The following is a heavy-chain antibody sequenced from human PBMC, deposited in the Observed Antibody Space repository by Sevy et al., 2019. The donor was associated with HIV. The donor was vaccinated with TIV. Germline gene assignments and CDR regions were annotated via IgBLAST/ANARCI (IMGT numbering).Heavy chain of an antibody. CDR2: ISASSGYI. D-gene: IGHD1-26*01. CDR1: GFTFSSYN. V-gene: IGHV3-21*01. J-gene: IGHJ6*02. CDR3: ARDRGVGTSSYGMDV. Sequence: LSLTCAASGFTFSSYNMNWVRQAPGKGLEWVSSISASSGYIYYADSVKGRFTISRDNAKSSVYLQMNSLRAEDTAVYYCARDRGVGTSSYGMDVWGQGTTVTVSS.